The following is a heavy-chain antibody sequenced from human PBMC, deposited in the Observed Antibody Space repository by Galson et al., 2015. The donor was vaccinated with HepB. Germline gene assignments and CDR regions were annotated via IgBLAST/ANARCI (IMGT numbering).Heavy chain of an antibody. Sequence: LSLTCAVYGGSFRGYQWSWIRQPPGKGLEWIGEMNHSGRTDTNPSLKSRVTISVDTSNNQFSLRLSSVTAADTAVYYCARGRAFDIWDQGAMVTVSS. V-gene: IGHV4-34*01. CDR3: ARGRAFDI. CDR2: MNHSGRT. CDR1: GGSFRGYQ. J-gene: IGHJ3*02.